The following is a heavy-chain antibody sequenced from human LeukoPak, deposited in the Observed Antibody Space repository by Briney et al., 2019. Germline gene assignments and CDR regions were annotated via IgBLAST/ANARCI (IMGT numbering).Heavy chain of an antibody. D-gene: IGHD3-3*01. CDR2: ISAYNGNT. CDR1: GYTFTGYG. Sequence: ASVKVSWKSSGYTFTGYGISWVRQAPGQGLEWMGWISAYNGNTNYAQKLQGRVTMTTDTSTSTAYMELRSLRSDDTAVYYCARDRSGDDDFWSGYYTNYFDPWGQGTLVTVSS. CDR3: ARDRSGDDDFWSGYYTNYFDP. V-gene: IGHV1-18*01. J-gene: IGHJ5*02.